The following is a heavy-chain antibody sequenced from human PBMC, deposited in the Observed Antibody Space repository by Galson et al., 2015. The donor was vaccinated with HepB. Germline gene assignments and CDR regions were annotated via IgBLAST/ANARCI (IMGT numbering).Heavy chain of an antibody. D-gene: IGHD6-19*01. CDR3: AKGDSSGWYGWLIGY. Sequence: SLRLSCAASGFTFDDYAMHWVRQAPGKGLEWVSGISWNSGSIGYADSVKGRFTISRDNAKNSLYLQMNSLRAEDTALYYCAKGDSSGWYGWLIGYWGQGTLVTVSS. V-gene: IGHV3-9*01. J-gene: IGHJ4*02. CDR1: GFTFDDYA. CDR2: ISWNSGSI.